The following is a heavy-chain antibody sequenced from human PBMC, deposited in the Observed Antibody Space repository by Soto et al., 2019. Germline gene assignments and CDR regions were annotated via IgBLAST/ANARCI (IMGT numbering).Heavy chain of an antibody. V-gene: IGHV1-18*01. CDR3: ARDLGGYNSIAAY. J-gene: IGHJ4*02. Sequence: ASVTVSCKASGYTFTSHGITWVRQAPGQGLEWMGWISAYNGNTNYTQKLEGRLTMTTDTSTSTAYMELRSLRSDDTAVYYCARDLGGYNSIAAYWGQGALVTVSS. CDR1: GYTFTSHG. CDR2: ISAYNGNT. D-gene: IGHD5-12*01.